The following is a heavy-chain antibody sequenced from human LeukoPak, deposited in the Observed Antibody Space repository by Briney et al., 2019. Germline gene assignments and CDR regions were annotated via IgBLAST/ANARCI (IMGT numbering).Heavy chain of an antibody. CDR2: IYYSGST. V-gene: IGHV4-59*11. D-gene: IGHD1-26*01. CDR3: ARLRELHWTNSDAFDI. CDR1: GGSISSHY. J-gene: IGHJ3*02. Sequence: SETLSLTCTVSGGSISSHYWSWIRQPPGKGLEWIGYIYYSGSTNYNPSLKSRVTISIDTSKNQFSLKLSSVTAADTAVYYCARLRELHWTNSDAFDIWGQGTMVTVSS.